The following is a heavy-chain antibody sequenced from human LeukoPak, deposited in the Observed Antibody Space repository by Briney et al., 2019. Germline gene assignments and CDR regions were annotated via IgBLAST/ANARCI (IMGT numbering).Heavy chain of an antibody. J-gene: IGHJ3*02. D-gene: IGHD3-10*01. CDR2: IKHDGSQK. CDR3: VRDGMGGIKAFDI. CDR1: GFSYSTYW. Sequence: GGSLRLSCVGSGFSYSTYWMSWVRQAPGKGLEWVANIKHDGSQKYYVDSVKGRFTVSRDNAKSSLYLQMSSLRAEDTAVYYCVRDGMGGIKAFDIWGQGTMVTVSS. V-gene: IGHV3-7*05.